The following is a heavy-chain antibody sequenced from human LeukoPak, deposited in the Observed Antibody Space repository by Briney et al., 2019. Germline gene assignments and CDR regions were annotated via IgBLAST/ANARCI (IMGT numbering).Heavy chain of an antibody. CDR3: ARGAQTYYDKAPVDY. J-gene: IGHJ4*02. Sequence: SETLSLTCAVYGGSFSGYYWSWIRQPPGKGLEWIGEINHSGSTNYNPSLKSRITISVDTSKSQFSLKLNSMTAADTAVYYCARGAQTYYDKAPVDYWGQGTLVTVSS. V-gene: IGHV4-34*01. D-gene: IGHD3-22*01. CDR2: INHSGST. CDR1: GGSFSGYY.